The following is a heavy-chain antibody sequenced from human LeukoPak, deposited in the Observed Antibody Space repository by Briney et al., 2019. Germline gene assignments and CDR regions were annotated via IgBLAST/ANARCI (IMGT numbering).Heavy chain of an antibody. V-gene: IGHV3-48*03. CDR2: ISKAGTTI. Sequence: GGFLILSCAASGFTFSGYGMNWGRQAPGKGLEWVSYISKAGTTIYYADSVRGRFTISRDNAKNSLYLQMTSLGAEDTAVYYCARDRGGGDIIFDYWGQGTLVTVSS. CDR1: GFTFSGYG. D-gene: IGHD2-21*02. CDR3: ARDRGGGDIIFDY. J-gene: IGHJ4*02.